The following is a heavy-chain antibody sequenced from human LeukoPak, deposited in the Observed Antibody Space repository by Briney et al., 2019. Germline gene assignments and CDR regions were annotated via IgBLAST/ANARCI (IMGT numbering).Heavy chain of an antibody. D-gene: IGHD1-20*01. Sequence: GGSLRLSCETSGFTFSSYWMSWVRQAPGKGLEWVANIKQDGSEKYYVDSMKGRFTISRDNAKNSLYLQMNSLRAEDTAVYYCARGNNFYVYWGQGTLVTVSS. V-gene: IGHV3-7*04. CDR3: ARGNNFYVY. CDR2: IKQDGSEK. CDR1: GFTFSSYW. J-gene: IGHJ4*02.